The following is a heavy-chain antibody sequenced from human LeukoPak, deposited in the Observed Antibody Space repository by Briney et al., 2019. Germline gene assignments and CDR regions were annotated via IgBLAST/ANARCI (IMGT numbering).Heavy chain of an antibody. V-gene: IGHV4-39*01. CDR2: IYYSGST. CDR3: ARQTLQLWPTEPFDY. Sequence: PSETLSLTCTVSGGSISSSSYYWGWIRQPPGKGLEWNGSIYYSGSTYYNPSLKSRVTISVDTSKNQFSLKLSSVTAADTAVYYCARQTLQLWPTEPFDYWGQGTLVTVSS. D-gene: IGHD5-18*01. J-gene: IGHJ4*02. CDR1: GGSISSSSYY.